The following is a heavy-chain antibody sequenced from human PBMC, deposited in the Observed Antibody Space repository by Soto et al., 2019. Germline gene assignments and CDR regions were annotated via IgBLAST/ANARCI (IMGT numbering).Heavy chain of an antibody. V-gene: IGHV3-23*01. Sequence: GGSLRLSCAASGFTFSSYAMSWVRQAPGKGLEWVSAISGSGGSTYYADSVKGRFTISRDNSKNTLYLQMNSLRAEDTAVSYCAKVPYDSSGYYYFDYWGQGTLVTVSS. CDR1: GFTFSSYA. D-gene: IGHD3-22*01. J-gene: IGHJ4*02. CDR2: ISGSGGST. CDR3: AKVPYDSSGYYYFDY.